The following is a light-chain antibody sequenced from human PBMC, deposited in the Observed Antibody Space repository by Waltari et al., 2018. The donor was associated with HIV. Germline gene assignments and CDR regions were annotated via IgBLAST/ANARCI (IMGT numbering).Light chain of an antibody. V-gene: IGKV1-27*01. CDR1: PGITNY. CDR2: AAS. J-gene: IGKJ1*01. Sequence: DIQMTQSPSSLSASVGDRVTIPCRAPPGITNYLAWYQQIPGKVPKLLIYAASTLHSGVPPRFIGSGFGTDFTLTFSSLQPEDVATYYCQEYDSAPWTFGQGTKVEVK. CDR3: QEYDSAPWT.